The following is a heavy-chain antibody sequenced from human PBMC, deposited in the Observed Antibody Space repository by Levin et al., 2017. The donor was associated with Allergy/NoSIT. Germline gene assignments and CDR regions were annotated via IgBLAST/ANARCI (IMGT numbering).Heavy chain of an antibody. Sequence: SCAASGFTFSSFTMHWVRQAPGKGLEWVANIKQDGSEKYYVDSVKGRFTISRDNAKNSLYLQMNSLRAEDTAVYYCARAQGPHTFWGQGTLVTVSS. V-gene: IGHV3-7*01. CDR2: IKQDGSEK. CDR3: ARAQGPHTF. J-gene: IGHJ4*02. CDR1: GFTFSSFT. D-gene: IGHD3-16*01.